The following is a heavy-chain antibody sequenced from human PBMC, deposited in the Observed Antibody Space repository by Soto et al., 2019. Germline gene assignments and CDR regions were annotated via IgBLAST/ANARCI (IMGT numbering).Heavy chain of an antibody. J-gene: IGHJ6*02. V-gene: IGHV4-61*01. CDR3: ARSHMVRGVILKGYYYGMDV. CDR1: GGSFSSGSYY. D-gene: IGHD3-10*01. Sequence: SETLSVTGTVPGGSFSSGSYYWSWIRQPPGKGLEWIGYIYYSGSTNYNPSLKSRVTISVDTSKNQFSLKLSSVTAADTAVYYCARSHMVRGVILKGYYYGMDVWGQGTTVTVSS. CDR2: IYYSGST.